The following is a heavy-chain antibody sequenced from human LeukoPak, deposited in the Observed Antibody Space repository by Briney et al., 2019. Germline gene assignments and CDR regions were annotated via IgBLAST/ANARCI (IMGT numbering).Heavy chain of an antibody. J-gene: IGHJ2*01. CDR2: IYTSGST. CDR1: SGSISSYY. CDR3: ARQNIKIVGIFDP. Sequence: SDTLSLTCTLSSGSISSYYWSWIRQPPGKGLEWIGYIYTSGSTNYNPSLKSRVSISVDTSKNQFSLKLTAVTAADTAVYYCARQNIKIVGIFDPWGRGTQVTVSS. D-gene: IGHD3-22*01. V-gene: IGHV4-4*09.